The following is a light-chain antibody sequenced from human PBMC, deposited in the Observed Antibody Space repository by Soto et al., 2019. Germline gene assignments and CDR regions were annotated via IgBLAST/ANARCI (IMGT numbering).Light chain of an antibody. CDR3: QQYGTSEII. CDR1: QSLDSSF. V-gene: IGKV3-20*01. CDR2: GAS. Sequence: EIVLTQSPGTPSLSPGERATLSCRASQSLDSSFLAWYQQKPGQAPRLLIYGASTRASGIPDRISGSGSGTDFTLPISRLETEDFAVFYCQQYGTSEIIFGQGTRLEIK. J-gene: IGKJ5*01.